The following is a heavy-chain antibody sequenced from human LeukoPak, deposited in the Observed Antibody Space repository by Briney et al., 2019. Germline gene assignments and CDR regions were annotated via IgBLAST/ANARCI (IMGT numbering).Heavy chain of an antibody. CDR1: GYSISSGYY. D-gene: IGHD2-2*01. Sequence: PSETLSLTCAVSGYSISSGYYWGWIRQPPGKGLEWIGSIYLSGSTYYNPSLKSRVTISVDTSKNQFSLKLSSVTAADTAVYYCASGYQLLYYFDYWGQGTLVTVSS. CDR2: IYLSGST. V-gene: IGHV4-38-2*01. J-gene: IGHJ4*02. CDR3: ASGYQLLYYFDY.